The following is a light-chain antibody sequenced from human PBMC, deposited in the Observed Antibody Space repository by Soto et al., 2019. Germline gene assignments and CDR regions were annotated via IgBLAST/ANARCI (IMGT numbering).Light chain of an antibody. CDR1: QGIGNR. J-gene: IGKJ1*01. V-gene: IGKV1-6*01. Sequence: AIQMTQSPSSLSASVGDRVTITCRASQGIGNRLGWYQQKPGKAPKLLIYAASTLQSGVPSRFSGRGSGTDFTRTMSCLQPEDVAAYYCLQAHSYPWTFGQGTRVEIK. CDR2: AAS. CDR3: LQAHSYPWT.